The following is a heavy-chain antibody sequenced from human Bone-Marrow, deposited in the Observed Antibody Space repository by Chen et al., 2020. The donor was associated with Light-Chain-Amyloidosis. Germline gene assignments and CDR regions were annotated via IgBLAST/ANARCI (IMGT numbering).Heavy chain of an antibody. J-gene: IGHJ3*02. CDR2: IRGSGRSR. CDR3: AKDISYDDILPGFPAVAFDI. V-gene: IGHV3-23*04. CDR1: GFAFSSYA. D-gene: IGHD3-9*01. Sequence: EVQLVETGGGLLQRGGSLRLSCAAYGFAFSSYAMSWVRQAPGKGLEWVPTIRGSGRSRDYGDSGQRRLTISRANSKNAVFQQMNSLRAEDTAVYYCAKDISYDDILPGFPAVAFDIWGQGTMVTVSS.